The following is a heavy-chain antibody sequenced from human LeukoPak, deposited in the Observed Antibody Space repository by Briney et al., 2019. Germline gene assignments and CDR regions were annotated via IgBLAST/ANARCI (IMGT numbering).Heavy chain of an antibody. CDR2: ISAYNGNT. J-gene: IGHJ5*02. Sequence: ASVKVSCKASGYTFTSYGISWVRQAPGQGLEWMGWISAYNGNTNYAQKLQGRVTMTTDTSTSTAYMELRSLRSDDTAVYYCARDPNIVVVVAATVRGNWFDPWGQGTLVTVSS. D-gene: IGHD2-15*01. CDR3: ARDPNIVVVVAATVRGNWFDP. V-gene: IGHV1-18*01. CDR1: GYTFTSYG.